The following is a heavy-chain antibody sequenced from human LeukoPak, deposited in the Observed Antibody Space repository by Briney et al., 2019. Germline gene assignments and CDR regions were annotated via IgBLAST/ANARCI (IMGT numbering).Heavy chain of an antibody. J-gene: IGHJ5*02. Sequence: TPGGSLRLSCAASGFTFNRYNMNWVCRAPGKGLEWVSSISTSSSYIYYADSVRGRFTISRDNAKNSLYLQMNSLRAEDTAVYSCARGADGVSSNSRGWFDPWGQGTLVTVSS. CDR1: GFTFNRYN. V-gene: IGHV3-21*01. CDR3: ARGADGVSSNSRGWFDP. CDR2: ISTSSSYI. D-gene: IGHD2-15*01.